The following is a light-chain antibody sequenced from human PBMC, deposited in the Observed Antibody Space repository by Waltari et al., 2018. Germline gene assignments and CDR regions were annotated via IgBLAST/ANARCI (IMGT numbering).Light chain of an antibody. V-gene: IGLV3-1*01. J-gene: IGLJ3*02. Sequence: SYELTQPPSVSVSPGQTASITCSGDKLGDKYASWYQQKPGQSPVLVIYQATKRPSGIPERFSGSNSGNTATLTISGTQGMDEADYYCLAWDSSTAWVFGGGTKLTVL. CDR1: KLGDKY. CDR2: QAT. CDR3: LAWDSSTAWV.